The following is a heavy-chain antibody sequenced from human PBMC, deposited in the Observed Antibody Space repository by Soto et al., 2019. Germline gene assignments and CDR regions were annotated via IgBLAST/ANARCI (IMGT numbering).Heavy chain of an antibody. Sequence: QVQLVESGGGVVQPGRSLRLSCAASGFTFSSYAMHWVRQAPGKGLEWVAVISYDGSNKYYADSVKGRFTISRDNSKNTLYLQMYSLRAEDTAVYYCARDRTVGASSSGFDYWGQGTLVTVSS. CDR1: GFTFSSYA. CDR2: ISYDGSNK. V-gene: IGHV3-30-3*01. D-gene: IGHD1-26*01. J-gene: IGHJ4*02. CDR3: ARDRTVGASSSGFDY.